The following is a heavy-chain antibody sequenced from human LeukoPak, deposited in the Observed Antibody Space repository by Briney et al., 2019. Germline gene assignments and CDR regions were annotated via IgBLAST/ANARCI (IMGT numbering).Heavy chain of an antibody. D-gene: IGHD3-10*01. J-gene: IGHJ4*02. CDR3: ASGNYGQFDY. Sequence: GGSLRLSCAASGFTFSNYWMTWVRQTPGKGLDWVATIKHDGRDKHYVDSVKGRFAISRDNANNSLYLQMSGLRDEDTAVYYCASGNYGQFDYWGQGTLVTVSS. CDR2: IKHDGRDK. V-gene: IGHV3-7*01. CDR1: GFTFSNYW.